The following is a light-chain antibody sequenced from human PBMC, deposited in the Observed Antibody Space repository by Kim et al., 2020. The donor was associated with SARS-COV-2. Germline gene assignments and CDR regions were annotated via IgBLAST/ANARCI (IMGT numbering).Light chain of an antibody. CDR3: CSYAGSYTWV. J-gene: IGLJ3*02. CDR1: SSDVGGYNY. Sequence: QSALTQPRSVSGSPGQSVTISCTGTSSDVGGYNYVSWYQQHPGKAPKLMIYDVSKRPSGVPDRFSGSKSGNAASLTISGLQAVDEADYYCCSYAGSYTWVFGGGTQLTVL. CDR2: DVS. V-gene: IGLV2-11*01.